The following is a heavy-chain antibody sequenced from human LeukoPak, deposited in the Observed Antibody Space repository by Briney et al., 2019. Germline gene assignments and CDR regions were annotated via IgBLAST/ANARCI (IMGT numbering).Heavy chain of an antibody. Sequence: GGSLRLSCTASGFTVSSTYMSWVRQAPGKGLEWVSVFYSDAITYYADSVKGRFTISRDNSKSMLYLQMNSLRVEDTAVYYCARRLSTGYYEFWGQGTLVTVSS. D-gene: IGHD3-9*01. V-gene: IGHV3-66*01. CDR1: GFTVSSTY. CDR2: FYSDAIT. CDR3: ARRLSTGYYEF. J-gene: IGHJ4*02.